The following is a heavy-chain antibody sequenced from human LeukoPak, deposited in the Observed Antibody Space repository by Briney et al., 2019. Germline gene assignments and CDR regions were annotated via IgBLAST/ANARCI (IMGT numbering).Heavy chain of an antibody. V-gene: IGHV5-51*01. J-gene: IGHJ3*02. CDR1: GYSFTSYW. Sequence: PGESLKISCKGSGYSFTSYWIGWVRQMPGKGLEWMGIIYPGDSDTRYSPSFQGQVTISADKSISTAYLQWSSLKASDTAMYYCARRGRSPLLASVYNDAFDIWGQGTMVTVSS. CDR3: ARRGRSPLLASVYNDAFDI. CDR2: IYPGDSDT. D-gene: IGHD6-25*01.